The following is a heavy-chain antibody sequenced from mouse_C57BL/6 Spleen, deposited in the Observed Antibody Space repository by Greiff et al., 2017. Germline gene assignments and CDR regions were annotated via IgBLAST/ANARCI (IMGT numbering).Heavy chain of an antibody. CDR1: GFTFSSYA. J-gene: IGHJ1*03. CDR2: ISDGGSYT. CDR3: AREGAFITTVGGYFDV. D-gene: IGHD1-1*01. Sequence: DVKLVESGGGLVKPGGSLKLSCAASGFTFSSYAMSWVRQTPEKRLEWVATISDGGSYTYYPDNVKGRFTISRDNAKNNLYLQMSHLKSEDTAMYYCAREGAFITTVGGYFDVWGTGTTVTVSS. V-gene: IGHV5-4*01.